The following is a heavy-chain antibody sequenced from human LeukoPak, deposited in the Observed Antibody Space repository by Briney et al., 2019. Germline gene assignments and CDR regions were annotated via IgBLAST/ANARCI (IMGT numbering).Heavy chain of an antibody. CDR3: ARDLGHPVTIFSLDP. V-gene: IGHV1-69*01. CDR2: IIPIFGTA. D-gene: IGHD3-3*01. J-gene: IGHJ5*02. CDR1: GGTFSSYA. Sequence: SVKVSCKASGGTFSSYAISWVRQAPGQGLEWMGGIIPIFGTANYAQRFQGRVTITADESTSTAYMELSSLRSEDTAVYYCARDLGHPVTIFSLDPWGQGTLVTVSS.